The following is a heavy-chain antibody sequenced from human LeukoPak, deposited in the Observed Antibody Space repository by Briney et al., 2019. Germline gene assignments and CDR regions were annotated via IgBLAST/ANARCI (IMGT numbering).Heavy chain of an antibody. CDR1: GFTIPNNW. D-gene: IGHD3-10*01. Sequence: GGSLRLSCAFSGFTIPNNWLYWVRPAPGRGLVWVSRIKMDERSAVYADSVKGRFTISRDNAKNTVYLQMNSLRAEDTAVYYCATVFKGSSLQDYWGQGTLVTVSS. J-gene: IGHJ4*02. CDR2: IKMDERSA. V-gene: IGHV3-74*03. CDR3: ATVFKGSSLQDY.